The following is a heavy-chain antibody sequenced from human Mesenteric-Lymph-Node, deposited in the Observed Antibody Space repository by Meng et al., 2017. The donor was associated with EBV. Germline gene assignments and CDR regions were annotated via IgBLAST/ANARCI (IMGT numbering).Heavy chain of an antibody. V-gene: IGHV2-5*02. CDR3: AHRDYDDHRDSLDY. CDR2: IYWDDDQ. CDR1: GFSLSTSGVG. Sequence: QITLKESGPTLVKPTQTFTLTCTSSGFSLSTSGVGVVWIRQTPAKALEWLAVIYWDDDQRYSPSLRNRLTISKDTSKNQVVLTMTNVDPVDTATYYCAHRDYDDHRDSLDYLGQGSLGTVVS. D-gene: IGHD4-17*01. J-gene: IGHJ4*02.